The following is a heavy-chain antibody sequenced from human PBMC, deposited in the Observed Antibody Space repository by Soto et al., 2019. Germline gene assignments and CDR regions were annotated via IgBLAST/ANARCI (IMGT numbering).Heavy chain of an antibody. D-gene: IGHD6-6*01. CDR3: ARDGDSSSPFDI. CDR1: GYTFTGNY. V-gene: IGHV1-2*02. CDR2: INPNSGGT. J-gene: IGHJ3*02. Sequence: QVQLVQSGAEVKKPGASVKVSCKASGYTFTGNYMHWVRQAPGQGLEWMGWINPNSGGTNYAQKFQGRVTVTRVTSISTAYMELGRLRSDDTAVYYCARDGDSSSPFDIWGQGTMVTVSS.